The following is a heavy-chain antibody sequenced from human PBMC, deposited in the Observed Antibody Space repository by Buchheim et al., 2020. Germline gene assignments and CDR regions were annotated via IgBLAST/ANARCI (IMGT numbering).Heavy chain of an antibody. CDR3: ARDAGITIFGVVPGWFDP. J-gene: IGHJ5*02. D-gene: IGHD3-3*01. V-gene: IGHV3-30-3*01. CDR2: ISYDGSNK. Sequence: QVQLVESGGGVVQPGRSLRLSCAASGFTFSSYAMHWVRQAPGKGLAWVAVISYDGSNKYYADSVKGRFTISRDNSKNTLYLQMNSLRAEDTAVYYCARDAGITIFGVVPGWFDPWGQGTL. CDR1: GFTFSSYA.